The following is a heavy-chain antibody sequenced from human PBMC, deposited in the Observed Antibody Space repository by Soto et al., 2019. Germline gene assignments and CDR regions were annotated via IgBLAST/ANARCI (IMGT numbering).Heavy chain of an antibody. CDR3: ARDKRWELRLDQHNGMDV. J-gene: IGHJ6*02. CDR2: ISSSSTYK. D-gene: IGHD1-26*01. CDR1: GFTFSSHS. V-gene: IGHV3-21*01. Sequence: PGGSLGLSCAASGFTFSSHSMNWVRQAPGKGLEWVSSISSSSTYKYYADSVKGRFTIARDNAKNSLYLQMNSLRAEDTAVYYCARDKRWELRLDQHNGMDVWGQGTTVTLSS.